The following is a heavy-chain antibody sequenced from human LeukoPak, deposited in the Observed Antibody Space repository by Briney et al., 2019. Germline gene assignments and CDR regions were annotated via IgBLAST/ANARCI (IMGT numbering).Heavy chain of an antibody. D-gene: IGHD6-13*01. J-gene: IGHJ4*02. CDR2: IYPDDSET. CDR1: GYSFTSYW. V-gene: IGHV5-51*01. Sequence: GESLKISCKGSGYSFTSYWIGWVRQMPGKGLEWMGIIYPDDSETRYSPSFQGQVTISADKSISTAYLQWSSLKASDTAMYYCARHDVAAAGTLDYWGQGTLVTVSS. CDR3: ARHDVAAAGTLDY.